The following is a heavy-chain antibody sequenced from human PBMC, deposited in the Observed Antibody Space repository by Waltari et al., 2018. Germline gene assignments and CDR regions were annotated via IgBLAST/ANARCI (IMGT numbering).Heavy chain of an antibody. Sequence: EVQLVQSGAEVKKPGESLKISCKGSGYSFTSYWIGWVRQMHGKGLASLGIIYPGDSDTRYSPSFQGQVTISADKSISTAYLQWSSLKASDTAMYYCARHRSYDFWSGYPSGDYYGMDVWGQGTTVTVSS. D-gene: IGHD3-3*01. CDR1: GYSFTSYW. J-gene: IGHJ6*02. V-gene: IGHV5-51*01. CDR2: IYPGDSDT. CDR3: ARHRSYDFWSGYPSGDYYGMDV.